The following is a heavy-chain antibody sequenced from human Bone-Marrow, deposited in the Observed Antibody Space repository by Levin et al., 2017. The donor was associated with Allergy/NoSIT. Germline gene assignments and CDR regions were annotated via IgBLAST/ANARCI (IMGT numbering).Heavy chain of an antibody. CDR1: GGTFSSYA. J-gene: IGHJ6*02. CDR2: IIPIFGTA. D-gene: IGHD5-24*01. Sequence: SVKVSCKASGGTFSSYAISWVRQAPGQGLEWMGGIIPIFGTANYAQKFQGRVTITADESTSTAYMELSSLRSEDTAVYYCARWGSGMATQYYYYGMDVWGQGTTVTVSS. CDR3: ARWGSGMATQYYYYGMDV. V-gene: IGHV1-69*13.